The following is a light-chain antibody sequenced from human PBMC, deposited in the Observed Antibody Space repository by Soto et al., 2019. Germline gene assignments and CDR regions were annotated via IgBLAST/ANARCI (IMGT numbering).Light chain of an antibody. J-gene: IGLJ2*01. CDR2: EGS. V-gene: IGLV2-23*01. CDR1: SSDVGNYNL. CDR3: CSYAGSRTLV. Sequence: QSALTQPASVSGSPGQSITISCTGTSSDVGNYNLVSWYQQYPGKAPKLMIYEGSKWPSGVSNRFSGSKSGNTASLTISGLQAEDEADYYCCSYAGSRTLVFGGGTKLTVL.